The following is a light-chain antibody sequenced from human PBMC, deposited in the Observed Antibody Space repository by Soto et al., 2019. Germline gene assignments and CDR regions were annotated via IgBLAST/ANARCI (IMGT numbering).Light chain of an antibody. CDR2: DVN. CDR3: CSSAGISTFV. Sequence: QSALTQPASLSGSPGQSVTISCTGTSSHLENYNLVSWYQHHPGKAPKLIIYDVNQRPSGISDRFSGSNSANTASLTIYGLQNDDEADYYCCSSAGISTFVFGGGTKLTVL. J-gene: IGLJ3*02. CDR1: SSHLENYNL. V-gene: IGLV2-23*02.